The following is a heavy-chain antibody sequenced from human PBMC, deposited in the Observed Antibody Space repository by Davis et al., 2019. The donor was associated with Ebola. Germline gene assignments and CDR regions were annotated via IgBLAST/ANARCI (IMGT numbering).Heavy chain of an antibody. CDR1: GGSFSGYY. CDR2: IYYSVSA. Sequence: PSETLSLTCAVYGGSFSGYYWSWIRQPPGKGLEWIGNIYYSVSAHDNPSLKSPVTISVDTSKNQVSLKLTSVTAADTAVYYCVGGRYGEPFDYWGQGTLVTVSS. V-gene: IGHV4-59*01. J-gene: IGHJ4*02. CDR3: VGGRYGEPFDY. D-gene: IGHD1-14*01.